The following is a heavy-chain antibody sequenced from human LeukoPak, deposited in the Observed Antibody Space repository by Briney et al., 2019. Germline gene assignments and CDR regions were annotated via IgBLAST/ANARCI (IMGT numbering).Heavy chain of an antibody. V-gene: IGHV4-59*01. J-gene: IGHJ5*02. CDR1: VVATCSVY. CDR2: IYYTGSH. Sequence: TSETLSPTCTVSVVATCSVYWSCIPRPPGQGVEGIGYIYYTGSHNYDPTLMGRATISVDTSKNQFSMKLSPVTAADPAVYYRGRAGPREHHWGQGTLVTV. CDR3: GRAGPREHH.